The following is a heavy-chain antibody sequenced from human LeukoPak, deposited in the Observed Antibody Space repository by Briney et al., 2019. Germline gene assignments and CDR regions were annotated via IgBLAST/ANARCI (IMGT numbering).Heavy chain of an antibody. Sequence: GGSLRLSCAASGFTFSSYAMSWVRQAPGKGLEWVSAISGSGGSTYYADSVKGRFTISRDNSKNTLYLQMNSLRAEDTAVYYCAKDLGVGAFAARAKLRFDYWGQGTLVTVSS. CDR2: ISGSGGST. CDR3: AKDLGVGAFAARAKLRFDY. CDR1: GFTFSSYA. J-gene: IGHJ4*02. D-gene: IGHD6-25*01. V-gene: IGHV3-23*01.